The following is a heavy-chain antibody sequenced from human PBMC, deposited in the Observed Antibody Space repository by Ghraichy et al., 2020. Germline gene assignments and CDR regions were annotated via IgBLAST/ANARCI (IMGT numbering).Heavy chain of an antibody. CDR3: AKDDSRNSYRFFHY. J-gene: IGHJ4*02. V-gene: IGHV3-11*01. D-gene: IGHD3-22*01. CDR1: GISITDSF. CDR2: ISGTGTLI. Sequence: GGSLRLSCVASGISITDSFMSWVRRAPGQGLEWLAYISGTGTLIHYSDSVKGRFTISRDNARKSLYLQMNSLRAEDTAVYYCAKDDSRNSYRFFHYWGLGTQDTVSS.